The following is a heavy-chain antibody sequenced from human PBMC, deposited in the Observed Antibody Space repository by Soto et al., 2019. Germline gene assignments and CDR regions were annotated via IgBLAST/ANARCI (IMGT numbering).Heavy chain of an antibody. Sequence: GGSVRPSFAASGFTFSKSAMSWVRQAPGKGLEWVSAISCSGGSTYYADSVKGRFTISRDNSKNTLYLQMNSLRADDKAVYYCAKDPPRNPVIVVVITRGGDYWGQGNLVTVSS. J-gene: IGHJ4*02. CDR1: GFTFSKSA. D-gene: IGHD3-22*01. V-gene: IGHV3-23*01. CDR3: AKDPPRNPVIVVVITRGGDY. CDR2: ISCSGGST.